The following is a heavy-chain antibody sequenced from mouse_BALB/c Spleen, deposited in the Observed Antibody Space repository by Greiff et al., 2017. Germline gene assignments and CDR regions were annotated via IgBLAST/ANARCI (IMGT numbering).Heavy chain of an antibody. D-gene: IGHD2-4*01. CDR3: ARDHDHDGAWFAY. CDR1: GFTFSDYY. CDR2: ISDGGSYT. V-gene: IGHV5-4*02. J-gene: IGHJ3*01. Sequence: EVHLVESGGGLVKPGGSLKLSCAASGFTFSDYYMYWVRQTPEKRLEWVATISDGGSYTYYPDSVKGRFTISRDNAKNNLYLQMSSLKSEDTAMYYCARDHDHDGAWFAYWGQGTLVTVSA.